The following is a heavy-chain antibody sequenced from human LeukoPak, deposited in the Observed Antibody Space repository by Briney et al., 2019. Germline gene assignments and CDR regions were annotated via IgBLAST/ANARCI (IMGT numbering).Heavy chain of an antibody. CDR1: GFTLSSYW. D-gene: IGHD2-2*01. Sequence: GGSLRLSCAASGFTLSSYWMSWVRQAPGKGLKWVAKIKEDGSEKYYVDSVKGRFTISRDNAKNSLFLEMNSLRAEDTALYHCAREEPVAILSHWGQGTLVTVSS. J-gene: IGHJ4*02. V-gene: IGHV3-7*01. CDR3: AREEPVAILSH. CDR2: IKEDGSEK.